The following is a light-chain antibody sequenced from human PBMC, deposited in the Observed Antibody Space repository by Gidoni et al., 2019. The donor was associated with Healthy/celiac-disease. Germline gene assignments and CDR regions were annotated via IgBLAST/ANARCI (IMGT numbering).Light chain of an antibody. CDR3: QQYGSSST. J-gene: IGKJ3*01. CDR1: QSFSSSY. Sequence: EIVLTQSPGTLSLSPGESSTLSCRASQSFSSSYLAWYQQKPGQAPRLLIYGASSRATGIPDRFSGSGSGTDFTLTISRLEPEDFAVYYCQQYGSSSTFGPGTKVDIK. V-gene: IGKV3-20*01. CDR2: GAS.